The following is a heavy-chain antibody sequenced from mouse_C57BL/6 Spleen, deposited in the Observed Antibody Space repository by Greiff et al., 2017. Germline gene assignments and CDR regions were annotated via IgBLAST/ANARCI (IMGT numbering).Heavy chain of an antibody. V-gene: IGHV1-69*01. CDR1: GYTFTSYW. Sequence: QVQLQQPGAELVMPGASVKLSCKASGYTFTSYWMPWVKQRPGQGLEWIGEIDPSDSYTNYTQKFKGKSTLTVDKSSSTAYMQLSILTSEDSAVYYCAKPRYGPKLGLGDWGQSTTLPVSS. CDR2: IDPSDSYT. CDR3: AKPRYGPKLGLGD. J-gene: IGHJ2*01. D-gene: IGHD4-1*01.